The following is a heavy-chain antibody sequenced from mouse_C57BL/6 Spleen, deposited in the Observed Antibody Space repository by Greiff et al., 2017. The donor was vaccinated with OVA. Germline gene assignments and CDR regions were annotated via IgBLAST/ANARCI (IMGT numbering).Heavy chain of an antibody. CDR2: IYPGDGDT. Sequence: QVHVKQSGAELVKPGASVKISCKASGYAFSSYWMNWVKQRPGKGLEWIGQIYPGDGDTNYNGKFKGKATLTADKSSSTAYMQLSSLTSEDSAVYFCARVDYDEVAYWGQGTLVTVSA. D-gene: IGHD2-4*01. CDR1: GYAFSSYW. V-gene: IGHV1-80*01. J-gene: IGHJ3*01. CDR3: ARVDYDEVAY.